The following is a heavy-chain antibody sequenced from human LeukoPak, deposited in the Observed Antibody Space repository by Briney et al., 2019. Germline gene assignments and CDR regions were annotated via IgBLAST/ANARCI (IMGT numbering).Heavy chain of an antibody. D-gene: IGHD2-15*01. V-gene: IGHV1-2*02. CDR3: ARAQVVVVAALTTTGDAFDI. J-gene: IGHJ3*02. CDR1: GYTFTGYY. Sequence: GASVKVSCKASGYTFTGYYMHWVRQAPGQGLEWMGWINPNSGGTNYAQKFQGRVTMTRDTSISTAYMELSRLRSDDTAVYYCARAQVVVVAALTTTGDAFDIWGQGTMVTVSS. CDR2: INPNSGGT.